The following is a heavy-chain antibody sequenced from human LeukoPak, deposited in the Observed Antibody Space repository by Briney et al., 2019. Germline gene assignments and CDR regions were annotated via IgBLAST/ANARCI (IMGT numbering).Heavy chain of an antibody. Sequence: ASVKVSCKASGYTFTNYDINWVRQATEQGLEWIGWMNPSSGNTGYAQKLQGRVTMTRNTSISTAYMQLSTLRSEDTAVYYCARLNLTGSSQPLHYWGQGTLVTVSS. CDR2: MNPSSGNT. J-gene: IGHJ4*02. CDR1: GYTFTNYD. V-gene: IGHV1-8*01. CDR3: ARLNLTGSSQPLHY. D-gene: IGHD6-13*01.